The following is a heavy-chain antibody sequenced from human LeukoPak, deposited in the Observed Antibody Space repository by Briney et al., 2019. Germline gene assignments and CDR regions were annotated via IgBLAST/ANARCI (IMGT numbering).Heavy chain of an antibody. CDR1: GFTFGDYA. J-gene: IGHJ4*02. D-gene: IGHD3-3*01. Sequence: GGSLRLSCTASGFTFGDYAMSWFRQAPGKGLEWVGFIRSKAYGGTTEYAASVKGRFTISRDNAKNSLYLQMDSLRAEDTAMYYCASLKLRFLEWLFDSWGQGTLVTVSS. CDR2: IRSKAYGGTT. V-gene: IGHV3-49*03. CDR3: ASLKLRFLEWLFDS.